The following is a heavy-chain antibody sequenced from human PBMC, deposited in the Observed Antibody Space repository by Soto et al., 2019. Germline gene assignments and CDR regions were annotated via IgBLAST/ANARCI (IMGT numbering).Heavy chain of an antibody. CDR1: GGSFSGYY. CDR2: INHSGST. CDR3: ARLLKYYYDSSGYSNWFDP. V-gene: IGHV4-34*01. D-gene: IGHD3-22*01. Sequence: KPSETMSLTCSVYGGSFSGYYWSWIRQPPGKGLEWIGEINHSGSTNYDPSLKSRVTISVDTSKNQFSLKLSSVTAADTAVYYCARLLKYYYDSSGYSNWFDPWGHGTLVTV. J-gene: IGHJ5*02.